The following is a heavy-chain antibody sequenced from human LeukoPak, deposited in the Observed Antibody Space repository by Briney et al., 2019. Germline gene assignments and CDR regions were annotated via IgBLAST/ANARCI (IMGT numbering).Heavy chain of an antibody. CDR2: IIPIFGTA. J-gene: IGHJ5*02. CDR1: GGTFSSYA. Sequence: SVKVSCKASGGTFSSYAISWVRQAPGQGLEWMGGIIPIFGTANYAQKFQGRVTITRDTSASTAYMELSSLRSEDTAVYYCARGRTSYPGWLDPWGQGTLVTVSS. CDR3: ARGRTSYPGWLDP. V-gene: IGHV1-69*05. D-gene: IGHD2-2*01.